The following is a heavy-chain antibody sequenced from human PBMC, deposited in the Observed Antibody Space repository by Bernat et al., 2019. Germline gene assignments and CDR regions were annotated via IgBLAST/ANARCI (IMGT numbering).Heavy chain of an antibody. CDR2: MNPNSGNT. CDR3: ARDRPGIVVVPAAILYYYYGMDV. D-gene: IGHD2-2*01. V-gene: IGHV1-8*01. CDR1: GYTFTSYD. J-gene: IGHJ6*02. Sequence: QVQLVQSGAEVKKPGASVKVSCKASGYTFTSYDINWVRQATGQGLEWMGWMNPNSGNTGYAQKFQGRVTMTRNTSISTAYMELSSLRSDDTAVYYCARDRPGIVVVPAAILYYYYGMDVWGQGTTVTVSS.